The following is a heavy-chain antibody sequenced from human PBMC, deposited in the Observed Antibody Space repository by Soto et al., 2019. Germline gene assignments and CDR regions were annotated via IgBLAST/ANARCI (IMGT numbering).Heavy chain of an antibody. CDR3: ARGRYGDY. J-gene: IGHJ4*02. CDR2: ISAHNGNT. Sequence: QVHLVQSGAEVKKPWPSLKVSCKCSGYGFTTYGITWVRQAPGQGLEWMAWISAHNGNTNYAQKLQGRVTVTRDTSTSTAYMELRSLRSDDTAVYYCARGRYGDYWGQGALVTVSS. D-gene: IGHD1-1*01. CDR1: GYGFTTYG. V-gene: IGHV1-18*01.